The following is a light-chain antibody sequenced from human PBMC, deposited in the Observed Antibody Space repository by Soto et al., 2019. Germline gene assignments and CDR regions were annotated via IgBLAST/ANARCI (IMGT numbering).Light chain of an antibody. V-gene: IGKV3-15*01. Sequence: EIVMTQSPATLSVSPGERATLSCRASQSVSSNLAWYQQKPGQAPRLLIYGASTRATGIPATFSGSGSGTEFTLTISSLQSEDFAVYYCQQHSNWPPITFGQGTRLEIK. CDR2: GAS. CDR3: QQHSNWPPIT. J-gene: IGKJ5*01. CDR1: QSVSSN.